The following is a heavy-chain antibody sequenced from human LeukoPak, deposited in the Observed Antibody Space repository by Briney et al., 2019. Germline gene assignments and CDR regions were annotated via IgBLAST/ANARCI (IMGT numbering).Heavy chain of an antibody. CDR1: GGSISSSYY. CDR2: IYYSGST. J-gene: IGHJ3*01. Sequence: SSETLSLTCTVSGGSISSSYYWGWIRQPPGKRLEWIGSIYYSGSTYYKPSLESRVTISLDTSKNQFSLKLNSVTAADTAVYYCARRLSDAFDVWGQGTMVTVST. D-gene: IGHD2-2*01. CDR3: ARRLSDAFDV. V-gene: IGHV4-39*01.